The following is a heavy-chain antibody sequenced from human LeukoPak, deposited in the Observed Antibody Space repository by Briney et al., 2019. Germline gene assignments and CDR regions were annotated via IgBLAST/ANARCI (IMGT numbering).Heavy chain of an antibody. CDR2: LSYSGST. J-gene: IGHJ5*02. V-gene: IGHV4-39*07. Sequence: SETLSLTCTVSGGSISRSTSYWGWIRQPPRKGLEWIGSLSYSGSTYYNPSLKSRVTISVDTSKNQFSLKLSSVTAADTAVYYCAREKIGYYDGSGRGWFDPWGQGTLVTVSS. CDR1: GGSISRSTSY. CDR3: AREKIGYYDGSGRGWFDP. D-gene: IGHD3-22*01.